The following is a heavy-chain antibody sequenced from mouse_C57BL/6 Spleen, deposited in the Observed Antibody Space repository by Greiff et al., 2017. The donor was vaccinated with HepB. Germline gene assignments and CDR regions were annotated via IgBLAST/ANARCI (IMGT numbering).Heavy chain of an antibody. CDR2: IYPGSGST. J-gene: IGHJ2*01. Sequence: QVQLQQPGTELVKPGASVKLSCKASGYTFTSYWITWVKQRPGQGLEWIGDIYPGSGSTNYNEKFKSKATLTVDTSSSTAYMQLSSLTSEDSAVYYCARKRSGDFYFDYWGQGTTLTVSS. CDR3: ARKRSGDFYFDY. CDR1: GYTFTSYW. V-gene: IGHV1-55*01. D-gene: IGHD2-13*01.